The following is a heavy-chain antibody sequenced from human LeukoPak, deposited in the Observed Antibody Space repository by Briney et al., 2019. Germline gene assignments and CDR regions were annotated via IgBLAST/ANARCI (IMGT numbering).Heavy chain of an antibody. CDR1: GYTFTGYY. J-gene: IGHJ4*02. D-gene: IGHD2-2*01. CDR2: INPNSGST. Sequence: ASVKVSCKASGYTFTGYYMHWVRQAPGQGLEWMGWINPNSGSTNYAQKFQGRVTMTRDTSISTAYMELSRLRSDDTAVYYCASGGSGEAAAMLYYFDYWGQGTLVTVSS. V-gene: IGHV1-2*02. CDR3: ASGGSGEAAAMLYYFDY.